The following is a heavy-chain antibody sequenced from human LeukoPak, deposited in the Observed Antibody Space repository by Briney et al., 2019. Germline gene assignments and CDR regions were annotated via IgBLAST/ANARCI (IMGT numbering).Heavy chain of an antibody. CDR3: ARVPQGIAVAGIFDY. D-gene: IGHD6-19*01. V-gene: IGHV4-59*01. CDR2: IYYSGST. J-gene: IGHJ4*02. Sequence: PSETLSLTCTVSGGSISSYYWSWIRQPPGKGLEWIGYIYYSGSTNYNPSLKSRVTISVDTSKNQFSLKLSSVTAADTAVYYCARVPQGIAVAGIFDYWGQGTLVTVSS. CDR1: GGSISSYY.